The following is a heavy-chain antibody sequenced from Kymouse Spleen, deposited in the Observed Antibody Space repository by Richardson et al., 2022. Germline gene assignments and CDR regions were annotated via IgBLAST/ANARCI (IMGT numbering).Heavy chain of an antibody. J-gene: IGHJ6*02. D-gene: IGHD6-19*01. Sequence: EVQLVESGGGLVQPGGSLRLSCAASGFTFSSYSMNWVRQAPGKGLEWVSYISSSSSTIYYADSVKGRFTISRDNAKNSLYLQMNSLRDEDTAVYYCAREIAVAGNYYYGMDVWGQGTTVTVSS. CDR1: GFTFSSYS. CDR2: ISSSSSTI. CDR3: AREIAVAGNYYYGMDV. V-gene: IGHV3-48*02.